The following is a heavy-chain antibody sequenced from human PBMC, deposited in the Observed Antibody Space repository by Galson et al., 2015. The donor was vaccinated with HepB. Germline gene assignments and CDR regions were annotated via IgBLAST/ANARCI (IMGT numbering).Heavy chain of an antibody. V-gene: IGHV1-3*01. CDR1: GYTFTDYA. J-gene: IGHJ4*02. CDR2: INAGNGNT. Sequence: SVKVSCKASGYTFTDYAIHWVRQAPGQGLEWLGWINAGNGNTKLAQKFQDRVTITSDTSASIAYMDLSNLRSEDTAVYSCVRGHTITFGGVFVVPVYFDSWGQGTLVTVSS. CDR3: VRGHTITFGGVFVVPVYFDS. D-gene: IGHD3-16*02.